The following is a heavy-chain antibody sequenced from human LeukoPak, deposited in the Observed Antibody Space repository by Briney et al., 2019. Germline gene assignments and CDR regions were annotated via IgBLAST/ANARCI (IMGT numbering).Heavy chain of an antibody. Sequence: GSSVKVSCKASGGTFSSYTISWVRQAPGQGLEWMGRIIPILGIANYAQKFQGRVTITADKSTSTVYMELSSLGSEDTAVYYCAREDPNYYDSSGYGPYAFDIWGQGTMVTVSS. J-gene: IGHJ3*02. V-gene: IGHV1-69*04. CDR1: GGTFSSYT. D-gene: IGHD3-22*01. CDR3: AREDPNYYDSSGYGPYAFDI. CDR2: IIPILGIA.